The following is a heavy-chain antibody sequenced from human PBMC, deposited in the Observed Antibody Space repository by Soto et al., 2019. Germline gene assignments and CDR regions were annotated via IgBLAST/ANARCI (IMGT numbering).Heavy chain of an antibody. CDR2: INHSGST. D-gene: IGHD3-10*01. CDR3: ARSLKRITMVRGRAFDI. V-gene: IGHV4-34*01. CDR1: GGSFSGYY. Sequence: PSETLSLTCAVYGGSFSGYYWSWIRQPPGKGLEWIGEINHSGSTNYNPSLKSRVTISVDTSKNQFSLKLSSVTAADTAVYYCARSLKRITMVRGRAFDIWGQGTMVTVSS. J-gene: IGHJ3*02.